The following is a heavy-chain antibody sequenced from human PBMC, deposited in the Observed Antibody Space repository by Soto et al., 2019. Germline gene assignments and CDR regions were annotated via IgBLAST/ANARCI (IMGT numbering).Heavy chain of an antibody. Sequence: TSETLSLTCTVCGGSISRYHWTWFRQPTGKGLEWIGYIYYSGSTNYNPSLKSRVTISVDTSKNQFSLKLSSVTAADTAVYYCARAWVLGYCSGGSCPLGLDVWGQGTTVPVSS. CDR3: ARAWVLGYCSGGSCPLGLDV. J-gene: IGHJ6*02. V-gene: IGHV4-59*01. CDR2: IYYSGST. CDR1: GGSISRYH. D-gene: IGHD2-15*01.